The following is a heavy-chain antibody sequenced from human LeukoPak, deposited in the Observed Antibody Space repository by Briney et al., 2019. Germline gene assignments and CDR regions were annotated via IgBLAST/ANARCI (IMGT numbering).Heavy chain of an antibody. J-gene: IGHJ4*02. CDR2: IYYSGST. V-gene: IGHV4-39*01. CDR1: GGSISSSSYY. CDR3: ARHTLGAYYDSSGYFSTPSRFDY. Sequence: SETLSLTCTVSGGSISSSSYYWGWIRQPPGKGLEWIGSIYYSGSTYYNPSLKSRVTISVDTSKNQFSLKLSPVTAADTAVYYCARHTLGAYYDSSGYFSTPSRFDYWGQGTLVTVSS. D-gene: IGHD3-22*01.